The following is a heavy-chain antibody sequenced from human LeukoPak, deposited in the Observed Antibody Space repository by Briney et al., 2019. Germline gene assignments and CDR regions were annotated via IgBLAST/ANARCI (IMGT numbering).Heavy chain of an antibody. Sequence: SETLSLTRTVSGGSISSSSYYWGWIRQPPGKGLEWIGSIYYSGSTYYNPSLKSRVTISVDTSKNQFSLKLSSVTAADTAVYYCASDYEEGTFDYWGQGTLVTVSS. CDR2: IYYSGST. CDR3: ASDYEEGTFDY. J-gene: IGHJ4*02. CDR1: GGSISSSSYY. V-gene: IGHV4-39*01. D-gene: IGHD3-22*01.